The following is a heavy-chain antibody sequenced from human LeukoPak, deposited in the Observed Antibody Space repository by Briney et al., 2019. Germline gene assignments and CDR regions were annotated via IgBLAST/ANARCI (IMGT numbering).Heavy chain of an antibody. CDR3: ARTTLWFGEFYMDV. V-gene: IGHV4-39*07. J-gene: IGHJ6*03. Sequence: PSETLSLTCTVSGGSISSSSYYWGWIRQPPGKGLEWIGSIYYSGSTYYNPSLKSRVTMSVDTSKNQFSLKLRSVTAADTAVYYCARTTLWFGEFYMDVWGKGTTVTISS. CDR1: GGSISSSSYY. CDR2: IYYSGST. D-gene: IGHD3-10*01.